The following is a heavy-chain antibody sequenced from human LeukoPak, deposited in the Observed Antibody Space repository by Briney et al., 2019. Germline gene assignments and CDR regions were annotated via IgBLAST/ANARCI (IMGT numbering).Heavy chain of an antibody. CDR3: ARVPPGRANY. CDR1: GYTFTNYD. CDR2: MNPNNGNT. V-gene: IGHV1-8*01. Sequence: ASVTVSCTASGYTFTNYDINWVRQATGQGLEWMGWMNPNNGNTGSAQNFQGRLTMTRNTSISTAYMELSSLRSDDTAVYYCARVPPGRANYWGQGTLVTVSS. D-gene: IGHD2-15*01. J-gene: IGHJ4*02.